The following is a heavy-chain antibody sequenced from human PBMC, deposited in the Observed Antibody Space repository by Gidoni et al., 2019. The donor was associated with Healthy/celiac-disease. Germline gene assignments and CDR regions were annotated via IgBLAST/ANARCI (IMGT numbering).Heavy chain of an antibody. CDR2: IYHSGST. CDR3: ARLSIAVAGEYYFDY. V-gene: IGHV4-4*02. CDR1: GGSISSSNW. J-gene: IGHJ4*02. Sequence: QLQLQESGPGLVKPSGTLSLTCAVSGGSISSSNWWSWVRQPPGKGLEWIGEIYHSGSTNYNPSLKSRVTISVDKSKNQFSLKLSSVTAADTDVYYCARLSIAVAGEYYFDYWGQGTLVTVSS. D-gene: IGHD6-19*01.